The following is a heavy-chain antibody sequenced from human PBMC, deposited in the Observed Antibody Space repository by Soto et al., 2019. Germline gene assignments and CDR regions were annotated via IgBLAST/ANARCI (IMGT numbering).Heavy chain of an antibody. J-gene: IGHJ4*02. CDR2: IYYSGST. CDR1: GGSISSSSYY. V-gene: IGHV4-39*01. D-gene: IGHD2-21*02. Sequence: QLQLQESGPGLVKPSETLSLTCTVSGGSISSSSYYWGWIRQPPGKGLEWIGSIYYSGSTYYNPSLKSRVTISVDTSKNQFSLKLSSVTAADTAVYYCARLSVVVTAIVDYWGQGTLVTVSS. CDR3: ARLSVVVTAIVDY.